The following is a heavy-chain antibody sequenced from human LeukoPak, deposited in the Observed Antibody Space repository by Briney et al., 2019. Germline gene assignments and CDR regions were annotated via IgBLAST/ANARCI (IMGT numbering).Heavy chain of an antibody. V-gene: IGHV1-69*13. J-gene: IGHJ4*02. CDR2: IIPIFGTA. CDR3: AKPSSTNFHHHFDH. D-gene: IGHD2-2*01. CDR1: GGTFSSYA. Sequence: SVKVSCKASGGTFSSYAISWVRQAPGQGLEWMGGIIPIFGTANYAQKFQGRVTITADESTSTAYMELSSLRTEDTAVYYCAKPSSTNFHHHFDHWGQGTLVTVSS.